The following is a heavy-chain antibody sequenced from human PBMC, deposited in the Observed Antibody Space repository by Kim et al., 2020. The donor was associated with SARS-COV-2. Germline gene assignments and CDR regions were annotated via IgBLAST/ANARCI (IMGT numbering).Heavy chain of an antibody. CDR3: ARQHGGKGLMFDY. CDR2: IYYSGST. V-gene: IGHV4-39*01. D-gene: IGHD2-15*01. J-gene: IGHJ4*02. CDR1: GGSISSSSYY. Sequence: SETLSLTCTVSGGSISSSSYYWGWIRQPPGKGLEWIGSIYYSGSTYYNPSLKSRVTISVDTSKNQFSLKLSSVTAADTAVYYCARQHGGKGLMFDYWGQGTLVTVSS.